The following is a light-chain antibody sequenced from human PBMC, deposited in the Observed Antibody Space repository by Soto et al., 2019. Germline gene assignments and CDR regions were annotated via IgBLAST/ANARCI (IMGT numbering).Light chain of an antibody. CDR3: SSYAGRYTYV. V-gene: IGLV1-40*01. CDR2: GNS. J-gene: IGLJ1*01. CDR1: SSNIGAGYD. Sequence: QSVLTQPPSVSGAPGQRLTISCTGSSSNIGAGYDVHWYQQLPGTAPKLLIYGNSNRPSGVPDRFSGSKSGTSASLAITGLQAEDEADYYCSSYAGRYTYVFGTGTNVTV.